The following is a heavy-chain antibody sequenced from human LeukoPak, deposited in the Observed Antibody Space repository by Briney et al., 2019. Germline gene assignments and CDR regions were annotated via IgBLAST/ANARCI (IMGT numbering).Heavy chain of an antibody. CDR3: ARFRGYCSGGSCYYEYYYYYMDV. J-gene: IGHJ6*03. CDR1: GFTFSDYY. Sequence: GGSLRLSCAASGFTFSDYYMSWVRQAPGKGLECVSYISSSSSIIYYADSVKGRFTISRDTAKNSLYLQMNSLRAEDTAVYFCARFRGYCSGGSCYYEYYYYYMDVWGKGTTVTVSS. CDR2: ISSSSSII. V-gene: IGHV3-11*04. D-gene: IGHD2-15*01.